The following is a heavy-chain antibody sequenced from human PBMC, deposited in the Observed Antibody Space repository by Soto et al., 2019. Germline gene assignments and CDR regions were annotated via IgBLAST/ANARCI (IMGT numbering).Heavy chain of an antibody. CDR1: GGSFSGHS. J-gene: IGHJ5*01. CDR3: STRAYDTNGYYRFDP. V-gene: IGHV4-34*01. CDR2: INHSGRV. D-gene: IGHD3-22*01. Sequence: QVQLQQWGAGLLKPSATLSLTCAVYGGSFSGHSWTWIRQSPGKGLEWIGDINHSGRVNYSPSLKSRVTISLDTSKNQFSLTLSAVTAADTAMYYCSTRAYDTNGYYRFDPWGQGTLVTVSS.